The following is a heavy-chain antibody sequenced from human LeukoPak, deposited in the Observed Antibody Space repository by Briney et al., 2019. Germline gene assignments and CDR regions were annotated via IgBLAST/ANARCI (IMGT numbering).Heavy chain of an antibody. D-gene: IGHD4-17*01. Sequence: PAASVKVSCKASGGTFSSYAISWVRQAPGQGLEWMGGIIPIFGTANYAQKFQGRVTITADESTSTAYMELSSLRSEDTAVYYCARDGGYGDDQGDWFDPWGQGTLVTVSS. CDR1: GGTFSSYA. CDR2: IIPIFGTA. J-gene: IGHJ5*02. CDR3: ARDGGYGDDQGDWFDP. V-gene: IGHV1-69*13.